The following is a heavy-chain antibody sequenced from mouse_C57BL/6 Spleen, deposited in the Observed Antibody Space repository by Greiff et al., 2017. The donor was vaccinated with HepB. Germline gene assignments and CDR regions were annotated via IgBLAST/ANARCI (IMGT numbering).Heavy chain of an antibody. Sequence: QVQLQQSGAELVKPGASVKISCKASGYAFSSYWMNWVKQRPGKGLEWIGQIYPGDGDTNYNGKFKGKATLTADKSSSTAYMQLSSLTSEDSAVYFCASTLYGSSYGFAYWGQGTLVTVSA. J-gene: IGHJ3*01. CDR1: GYAFSSYW. D-gene: IGHD1-1*01. CDR2: IYPGDGDT. V-gene: IGHV1-80*01. CDR3: ASTLYGSSYGFAY.